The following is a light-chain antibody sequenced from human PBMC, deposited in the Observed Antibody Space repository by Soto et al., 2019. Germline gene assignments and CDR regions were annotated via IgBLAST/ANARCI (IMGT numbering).Light chain of an antibody. J-gene: IGKJ4*01. CDR3: RQYGRSLGFA. V-gene: IGKV3-20*01. CDR1: QSVSSNF. Sequence: EIVLTQSPGTLSLSPGERATLSCRASQSVSSNFLAWYQEKPGQAPRLLIYVASSRATGIPDRFSGSGSGTDVTLTISRLESEDFAVYYCRQYGRSLGFAFGGGTKVEIK. CDR2: VAS.